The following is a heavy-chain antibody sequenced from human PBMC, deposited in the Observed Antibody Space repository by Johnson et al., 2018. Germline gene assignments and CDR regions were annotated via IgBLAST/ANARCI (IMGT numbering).Heavy chain of an antibody. Sequence: EVQLVESGGGLVQPGRSLRLSCAASGFTFDTYAMHWVRQTPGKGLEWVSGISWNSDSTRYADSVKGRFTISRDNAKSSLFLQMNSLRVEDTALDYCAKARAECGTTSCSWGYVGMDVWGRGTTVTVSS. D-gene: IGHD2-2*01. CDR1: GFTFDTYA. CDR3: AKARAECGTTSCSWGYVGMDV. J-gene: IGHJ6*02. CDR2: ISWNSDST. V-gene: IGHV3-9*01.